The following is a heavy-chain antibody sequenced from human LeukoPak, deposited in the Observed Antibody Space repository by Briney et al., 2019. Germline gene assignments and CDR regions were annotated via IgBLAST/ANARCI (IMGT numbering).Heavy chain of an antibody. CDR2: IYASGST. V-gene: IGHV4-4*07. D-gene: IGHD2/OR15-2a*01. CDR1: GGSISNYY. CDR3: ARDFYGDDGHHPFDY. J-gene: IGHJ4*02. Sequence: SETLSLTCSVSGGSISNYYWNWLRQPAGKGLEWIGRIYASGSTNYNPSLKSRVTISMDKSKNHFSLNLKSVTVADTGFYYCARDFYGDDGHHPFDYWGQGIQVTVSS.